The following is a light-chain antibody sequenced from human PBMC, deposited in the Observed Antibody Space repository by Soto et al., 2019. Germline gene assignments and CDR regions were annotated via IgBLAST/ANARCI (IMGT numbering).Light chain of an antibody. V-gene: IGKV3-15*01. J-gene: IGKJ5*01. CDR2: GAS. CDR3: QQYNTWPPIT. CDR1: QSVRSS. Sequence: EIVMTQSPATLSVSPGERVTLSCRASQSVRSSLAWYQQKPGQAPRPRIYGASTRATGLPARFSGSGSGTDFTLTISSLQSEDFAVYYCQQYNTWPPITFGQGTRLEN.